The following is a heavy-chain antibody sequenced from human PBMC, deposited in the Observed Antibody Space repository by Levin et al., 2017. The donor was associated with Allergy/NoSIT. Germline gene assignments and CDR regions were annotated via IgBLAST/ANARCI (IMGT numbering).Heavy chain of an antibody. D-gene: IGHD2-2*01. J-gene: IGHJ6*02. V-gene: IGHV3-21*01. CDR2: ISSSSSYI. CDR1: GFTFSSYS. Sequence: GGSLRLSCAASGFTFSSYSMNWVRQAPGKGLEWVSSISSSSSYIYYADSVKGRFTISRDNAKNSLYLQMNSLRAEDTAVYYCARDHADDYGMDVWGQGTTVTVSS. CDR3: ARDHADDYGMDV.